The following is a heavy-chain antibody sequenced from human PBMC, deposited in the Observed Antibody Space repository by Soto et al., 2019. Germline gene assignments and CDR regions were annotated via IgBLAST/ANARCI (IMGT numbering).Heavy chain of an antibody. CDR2: NYHSGTT. J-gene: IGHJ4*02. V-gene: IGHV4-59*01. Sequence: QVQLKESGPGLVNPSETLSLTCAVSGVTISTYYWSWIRQPPGKGLEWIGYNYHSGTTNYNPSLKSRVTISVDTSKNQFSLRLTSVTAADTAIYYCVREAHIGYGHAIDHWGQGTLVTVSS. CDR3: VREAHIGYGHAIDH. CDR1: GVTISTYY. D-gene: IGHD5-12*01.